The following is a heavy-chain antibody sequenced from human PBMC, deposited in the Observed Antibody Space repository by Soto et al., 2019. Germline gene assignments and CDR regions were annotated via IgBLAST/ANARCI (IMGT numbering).Heavy chain of an antibody. CDR1: GFSVSSNS. V-gene: IGHV3-53*01. D-gene: IGHD5-18*01. J-gene: IGHJ4*02. CDR2: FYDGGST. Sequence: GGSLRLSCAASGFSVSSNSMSWVRQAPGKGLEWVSIFYDGGSTFYADSVKGRFTISRDNSKNTVYLHMNNLRAEDTAVYYCARDAGYNFDYWGQGTLVTVSS. CDR3: ARDAGYNFDY.